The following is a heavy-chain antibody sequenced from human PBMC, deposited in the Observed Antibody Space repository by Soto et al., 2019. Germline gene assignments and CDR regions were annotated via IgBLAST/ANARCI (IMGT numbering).Heavy chain of an antibody. CDR1: GFTFSSYS. D-gene: IGHD2-15*01. J-gene: IGHJ3*02. Sequence: PGGSLRLSCAASGFTFSSYSMNWVRQAPGKGLEWVSSISSSSSHIYYADSVKGRFTISRDNAKNSLYLQMNSLRAEDTAVYYCARAPPSDCSGGSCYFDAFDIWGQGTMVTVSS. V-gene: IGHV3-21*01. CDR3: ARAPPSDCSGGSCYFDAFDI. CDR2: ISSSSSHI.